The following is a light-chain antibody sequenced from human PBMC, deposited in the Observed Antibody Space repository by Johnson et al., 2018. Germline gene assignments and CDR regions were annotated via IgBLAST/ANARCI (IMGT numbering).Light chain of an antibody. CDR3: GTGDSSLSAGNV. CDR1: SSNIGNNY. V-gene: IGLV1-51*02. J-gene: IGLJ1*01. Sequence: QSVLTQPPSVSAAPGQKVTISCSGSSSNIGNNYVSWYQQLPGTAPKLLIYENNKRPSGIPDRFSGSQSGTSATLGIPGLQPGDEADYYCGTGDSSLSAGNVFGTGTKVTVL. CDR2: ENN.